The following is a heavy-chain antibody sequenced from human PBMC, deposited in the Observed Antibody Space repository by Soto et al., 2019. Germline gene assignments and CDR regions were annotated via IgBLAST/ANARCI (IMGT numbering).Heavy chain of an antibody. V-gene: IGHV1-3*01. D-gene: IGHD3-3*01. CDR3: ARVTDFWSAYYPT. Sequence: ASVKVSCKASGYTFTSYTMHWVRQAPGQGLEWMGWINAGNGNTKYSEKFQDRVTITRDTSATTAYMELSSLRSEDTAVYYCARVTDFWSAYYPTWGQGTLVTVSS. CDR2: INAGNGNT. CDR1: GYTFTSYT. J-gene: IGHJ4*02.